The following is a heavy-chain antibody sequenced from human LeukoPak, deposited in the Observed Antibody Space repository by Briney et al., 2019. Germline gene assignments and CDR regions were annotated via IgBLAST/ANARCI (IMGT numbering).Heavy chain of an antibody. CDR2: IRYDGSNK. CDR1: GFTFSSYG. Sequence: PGGSLRLSCAASGFTFSSYGMHWVRQAPGKGLEWVAFIRYDGSNKYYADSVKGRFTISRDNSKNTLYLQMNSLRAEDTALYYCAKDIGPLVGANTFDYWGQGTLVTVSS. CDR3: AKDIGPLVGANTFDY. D-gene: IGHD1-26*01. J-gene: IGHJ4*02. V-gene: IGHV3-30*02.